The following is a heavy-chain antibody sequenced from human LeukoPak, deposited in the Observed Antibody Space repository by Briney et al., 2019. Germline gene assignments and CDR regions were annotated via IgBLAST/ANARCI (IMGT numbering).Heavy chain of an antibody. J-gene: IGHJ6*02. CDR1: GFTFSSYA. D-gene: IGHD3-10*01. V-gene: IGHV3-30*04. Sequence: GGSLRLSCAASGFTFSSYAMHWVRQAPGKGLEWVAVISYDGSNKYYADSVKGRFTIARDNSKNTLYLQKNSLRAEDTAVYYCARDPRLYYYGSGSLTYYYGMDVWGQGTTVTVSS. CDR2: ISYDGSNK. CDR3: ARDPRLYYYGSGSLTYYYGMDV.